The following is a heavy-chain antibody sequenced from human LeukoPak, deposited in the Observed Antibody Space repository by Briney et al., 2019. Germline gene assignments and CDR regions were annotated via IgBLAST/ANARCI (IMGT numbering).Heavy chain of an antibody. J-gene: IGHJ4*02. CDR2: VYYSGST. D-gene: IGHD3-16*01. CDR3: AREGLQQNDYVSY. CDR1: SGSISSGDYY. Sequence: PSETLSLTCTVSSGSISSGDYYWSWIRQPPGKGLEWIGYVYYSGSTYYNPSLKSRVTISVDTSKNQFSLKLSSVTAADTAVYYCAREGLQQNDYVSYWGQGTLVTVSS. V-gene: IGHV4-30-4*01.